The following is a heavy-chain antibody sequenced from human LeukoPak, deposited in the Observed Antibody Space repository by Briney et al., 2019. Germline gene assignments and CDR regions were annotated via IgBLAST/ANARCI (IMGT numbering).Heavy chain of an antibody. D-gene: IGHD4-17*01. CDR1: GFTFSSYS. Sequence: GGSLRLSCAASGFTFSSYSTNWVRQAPGKGLEWVSSISSSSSYIYYADSVKGRFTISRDNAKSSLYLQMNSLRAEDTAVYYCAAQPRGTTVTTHDYWGQGTLVTVSS. J-gene: IGHJ4*02. CDR3: AAQPRGTTVTTHDY. CDR2: ISSSSSYI. V-gene: IGHV3-21*01.